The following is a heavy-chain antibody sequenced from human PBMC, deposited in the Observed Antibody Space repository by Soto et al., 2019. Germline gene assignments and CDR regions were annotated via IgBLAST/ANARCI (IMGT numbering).Heavy chain of an antibody. Sequence: SQTLSLTCAISGDSVSINSAAWNWIRQSPSRGLEWLGRTYYRSKCYNDYAESVKSRITINPDTSKNQFSLQLNSVTPEDTVVYYCARDGAVTGDPYYFDYWGQGTLVTVSS. CDR3: ARDGAVTGDPYYFDY. CDR1: GDSVSINSAA. V-gene: IGHV6-1*01. J-gene: IGHJ4*02. D-gene: IGHD7-27*01. CDR2: TYYRSKCYN.